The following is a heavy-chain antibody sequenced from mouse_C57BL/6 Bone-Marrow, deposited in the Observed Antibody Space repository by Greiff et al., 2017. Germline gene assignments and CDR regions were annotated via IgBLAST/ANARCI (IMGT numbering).Heavy chain of an antibody. CDR1: GYTFTSYD. CDR2: IYPRDGST. D-gene: IGHD1-1*01. J-gene: IGHJ4*01. V-gene: IGHV1-85*01. Sequence: VKLMESGPELVKPGASVKLSCKASGYTFTSYDINWVKQRPGQGLEWIGWIYPRDGSTKYNEKFKGKATLTVDTSSSTAYMELHSLTSEDSAVYFCAPIYYYGSSPYYAMDYWGQGTSVTVSS. CDR3: APIYYYGSSPYYAMDY.